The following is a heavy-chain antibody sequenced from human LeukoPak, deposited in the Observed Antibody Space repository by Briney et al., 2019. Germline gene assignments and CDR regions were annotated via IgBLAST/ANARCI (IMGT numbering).Heavy chain of an antibody. V-gene: IGHV3-11*01. CDR2: ISSSGSTI. D-gene: IGHD1-1*01. CDR3: ARDAPRGTHWFDP. Sequence: GGSLRLSCAASGFTFSDYYMSWIRQAPGKGLEWVSYISSSGSTIYYADSVKGRFTISRDNAKNSLYLQMNSLRAEDTAVYYCARDAPRGTHWFDPWGQGTLVTVSS. CDR1: GFTFSDYY. J-gene: IGHJ5*02.